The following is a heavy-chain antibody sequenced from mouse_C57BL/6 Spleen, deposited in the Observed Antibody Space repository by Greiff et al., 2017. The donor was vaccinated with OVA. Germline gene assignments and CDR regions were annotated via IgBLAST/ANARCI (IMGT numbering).Heavy chain of an antibody. CDR1: GYTFTDYY. CDR2: ITPYNGGT. J-gene: IGHJ3*01. V-gene: IGHV1-19*01. CDR3: AREDDGYPFAY. D-gene: IGHD2-3*01. Sequence: VQLQQSGPVLVKPGASVKMSCKASGYTFTDYYMNWVKQSHGKSLEWIGVITPYNGGTSYNQQFNGKATLTVDKSSSRAYMELNSLTSEDSAVYYCAREDDGYPFAYWGQGTLVTVSA.